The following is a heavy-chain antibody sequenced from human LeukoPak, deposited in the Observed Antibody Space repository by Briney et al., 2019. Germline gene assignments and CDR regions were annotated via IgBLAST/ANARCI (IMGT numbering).Heavy chain of an antibody. CDR3: ARGPGGRYGYHPLENYYYYYYMDV. J-gene: IGHJ6*03. D-gene: IGHD3-16*01. Sequence: GASVKVSCKASGYTFTSSGISWVRLAPGQGLEWLGWISGYNGNTNYAQILQGRVTMTTDTSTSTAYMELRSLRSDDTAVYYCARGPGGRYGYHPLENYYYYYYMDVWGKGTTVTVSS. V-gene: IGHV1-18*01. CDR1: GYTFTSSG. CDR2: ISGYNGNT.